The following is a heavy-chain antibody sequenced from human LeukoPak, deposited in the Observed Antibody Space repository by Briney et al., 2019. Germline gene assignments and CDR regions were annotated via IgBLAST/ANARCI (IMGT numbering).Heavy chain of an antibody. V-gene: IGHV3-30*02. CDR1: GFTFSSYG. Sequence: GGSLRLSCAASGFTFSSYGMHWVRQAPGKGLEWVAFIRYDGSNKYYADSVRGRFTISRDSSKNTLYLQMNSLRAEDTAVYYCAKDRNIVVVTATQLEYFQHWGQGTLVTVSS. J-gene: IGHJ1*01. D-gene: IGHD2-21*02. CDR3: AKDRNIVVVTATQLEYFQH. CDR2: IRYDGSNK.